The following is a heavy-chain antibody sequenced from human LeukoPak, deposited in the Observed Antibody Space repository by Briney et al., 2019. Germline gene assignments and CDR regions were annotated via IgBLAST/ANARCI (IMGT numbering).Heavy chain of an antibody. Sequence: SETLSLTCTVSGGSISSCYWSWIRQPAGKGLEWIGRIYTSGSTNYNPSLKSRVTMSVDTSKNQFSLKLSSVTAADTAVYYCASTLNAGATRDSYFDLWGRGTLVTVSS. CDR3: ASTLNAGATRDSYFDL. D-gene: IGHD1-26*01. CDR1: GGSISSCY. V-gene: IGHV4-4*07. CDR2: IYTSGST. J-gene: IGHJ2*01.